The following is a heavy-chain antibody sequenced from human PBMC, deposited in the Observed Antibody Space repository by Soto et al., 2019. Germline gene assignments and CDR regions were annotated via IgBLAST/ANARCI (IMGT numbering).Heavy chain of an antibody. CDR1: GYSSTSFW. V-gene: IGHV5-51*07. CDR2: IYPGDSDT. D-gene: IGHD1-1*01. CDR3: ARNGVNYYYYGMDV. J-gene: IGHJ6*02. Sequence: KISRRGCGYSSTSFWLGRVQQMPGKGLEWMGIIYPGDSDTRYSPSFQGQVTISADKSISTAYLQWSSLKASDTAMYYWARNGVNYYYYGMDVWGQGTTVTVSS.